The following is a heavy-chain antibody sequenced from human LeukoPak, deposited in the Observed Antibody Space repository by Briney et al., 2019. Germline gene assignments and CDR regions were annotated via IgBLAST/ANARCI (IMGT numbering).Heavy chain of an antibody. CDR2: ISGYNGKT. CDR3: ARIIAAARRPMDY. V-gene: IGHV1-18*01. J-gene: IGHJ4*02. Sequence: ASVKVSCKASGYSFSIYGISWVRPAPGQGVEWMGWISGYNGKTNYAQKLQGRVTKTPDASTSTAYMELRRLRSDDTAVYYCARIIAAARRPMDYWGQGTRVTVSS. D-gene: IGHD6-13*01. CDR1: GYSFSIYG.